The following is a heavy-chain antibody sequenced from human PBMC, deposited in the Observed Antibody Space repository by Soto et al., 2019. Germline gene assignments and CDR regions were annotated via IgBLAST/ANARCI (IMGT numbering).Heavy chain of an antibody. V-gene: IGHV4-31*03. D-gene: IGHD3-16*02. J-gene: IGHJ3*02. CDR1: GGSISSGGYY. CDR3: ARDGRGMITFGGVIVHDAFDI. CDR2: IYYSGST. Sequence: QVQLQESGPGLVKPSQTLSLTCTVSGGSISSGGYYWSWIRQHPGKGLEWIGYIYYSGSTYYNPSLKSRVTISVDTSKNQFCLKLSSVTAADTAVYYWARDGRGMITFGGVIVHDAFDIWGQGTMVTVSS.